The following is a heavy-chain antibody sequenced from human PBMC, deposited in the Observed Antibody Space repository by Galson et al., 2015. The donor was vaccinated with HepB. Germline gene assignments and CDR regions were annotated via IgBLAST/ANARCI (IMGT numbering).Heavy chain of an antibody. CDR1: GFTVSSNY. CDR2: VYAGGTT. J-gene: IGHJ4*02. Sequence: LRLSCAASGFTVSSNYMSWVRQAPGKGLEWVSVVYAGGTTYYADSVKGRFTISRDISKNTLSLEINAVRLEDTAVYYCARGPLRYLDYWGQGTPVTVSS. D-gene: IGHD5-12*01. V-gene: IGHV3-53*01. CDR3: ARGPLRYLDY.